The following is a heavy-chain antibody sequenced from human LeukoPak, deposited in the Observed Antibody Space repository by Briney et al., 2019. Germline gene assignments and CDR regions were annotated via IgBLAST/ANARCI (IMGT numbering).Heavy chain of an antibody. D-gene: IGHD1-26*01. V-gene: IGHV3-23*01. J-gene: IGHJ4*02. CDR2: ISGSGGST. CDR3: AKDQIVGANLYYFDY. Sequence: GGSLRLSCAASGFTFSSYAMSWVRQAPGKGLEWVSAISGSGGSTYYADSVKGRFTISRDNSKNTLYLQMNSLRAEDTAVHYCAKDQIVGANLYYFDYWGQGTLVTVSS. CDR1: GFTFSSYA.